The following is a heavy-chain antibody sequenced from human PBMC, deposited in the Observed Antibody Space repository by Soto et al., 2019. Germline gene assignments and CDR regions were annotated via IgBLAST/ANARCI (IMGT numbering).Heavy chain of an antibody. CDR1: GGSISIYY. Sequence: TEALCVSCTISGGSISIYYWNWIRQPPGKGLDWIGYIYYSGSTNYNPSLKSRVTISVDTSKNHFSLNLSSVTAADTAWYYCARDGYNAGFDYWGQGTLVTVSS. D-gene: IGHD1-1*01. J-gene: IGHJ4*02. V-gene: IGHV4-59*01. CDR2: IYYSGST. CDR3: ARDGYNAGFDY.